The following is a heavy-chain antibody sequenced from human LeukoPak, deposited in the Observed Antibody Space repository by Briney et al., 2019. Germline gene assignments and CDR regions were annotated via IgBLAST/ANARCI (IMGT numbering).Heavy chain of an antibody. Sequence: ASVKVSCKASGYTFTSYDINWVRQATGQGLEWMGWMNPNSANTGYAQKFQGRVTMTRNTSISTAYMELSRLRSEDTAVYYCARLASSSWPLYYYYGMDAWGQGTTVTVSS. CDR1: GYTFTSYD. V-gene: IGHV1-8*01. D-gene: IGHD6-13*01. CDR2: MNPNSANT. CDR3: ARLASSSWPLYYYYGMDA. J-gene: IGHJ6*02.